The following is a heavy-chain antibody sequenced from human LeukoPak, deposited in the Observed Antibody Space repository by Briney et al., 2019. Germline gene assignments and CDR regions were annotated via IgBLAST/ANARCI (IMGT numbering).Heavy chain of an antibody. CDR3: ARDRPRYDFWSGYYTPDAFDI. J-gene: IGHJ3*02. CDR1: GGSFSGYY. Sequence: SETLSLTCAVYGGSFSGYYWSWIRQPPGKGLEWIGEINHSGSTSYNPSLKSRVTISVDTSKNQFSLKLSSVTAADTAVYYCARDRPRYDFWSGYYTPDAFDIWGQGTMVTVSS. CDR2: INHSGST. D-gene: IGHD3-3*01. V-gene: IGHV4-34*01.